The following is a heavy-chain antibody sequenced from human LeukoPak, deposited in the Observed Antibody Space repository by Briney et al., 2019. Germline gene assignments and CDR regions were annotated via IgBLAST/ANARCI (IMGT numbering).Heavy chain of an antibody. D-gene: IGHD6-19*01. V-gene: IGHV3-30*04. CDR1: GFTFSSYA. J-gene: IGHJ6*02. CDR2: ISYDGGNK. Sequence: QPGRSLRLSCAASGFTFSSYAMHWVRQAPGKGLEWVTVISYDGGNKFYADSVKGRFTISRDNSKNTLYLQMNTLRAEDTALYYCARVDSSGWLIYGMDVWGQGTTVTVS. CDR3: ARVDSSGWLIYGMDV.